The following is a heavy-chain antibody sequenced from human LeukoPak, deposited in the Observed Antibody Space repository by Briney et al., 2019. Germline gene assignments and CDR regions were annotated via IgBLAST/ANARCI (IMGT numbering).Heavy chain of an antibody. CDR1: GYTFTSYA. V-gene: IGHV1-3*03. D-gene: IGHD6-13*01. Sequence: ASVKVSCKASGYTFTSYAMHWVRQAPGQRLEWMGWINAGNGNTKYSQEFQGRVTITRDTSASTAYMELSSLRSEDMAVYYCARGYSSSWHHYYYYMDVWGKGTTVTVSS. CDR3: ARGYSSSWHHYYYYMDV. J-gene: IGHJ6*03. CDR2: INAGNGNT.